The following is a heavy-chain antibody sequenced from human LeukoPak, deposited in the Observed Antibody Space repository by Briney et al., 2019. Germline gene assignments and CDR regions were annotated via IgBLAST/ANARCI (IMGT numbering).Heavy chain of an antibody. J-gene: IGHJ6*03. D-gene: IGHD3-16*01. CDR3: AKALRSYYMDV. CDR1: GFTFSSYT. Sequence: GGSLRLSCAASGFTFSSYTMNWVRQAPGKGLEWVSSISSSNNYIYYADSVKGRFTISRDNAKNSLYLQMNSLRAEDTAVYYCAKALRSYYMDVWGKGTTVTVSS. CDR2: ISSSNNYI. V-gene: IGHV3-21*01.